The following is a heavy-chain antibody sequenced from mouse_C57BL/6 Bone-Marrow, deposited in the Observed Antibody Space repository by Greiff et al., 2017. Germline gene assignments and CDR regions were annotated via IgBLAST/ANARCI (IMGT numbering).Heavy chain of an antibody. D-gene: IGHD2-13*01. J-gene: IGHJ4*01. CDR3: AGAVYGTIATRDFAKDY. CDR2: IYPGSGNT. Sequence: QVQLQQSGAELVRPGASVKLSCKASGYTFTDYDINWVKQRPGQGLEWIARIYPGSGNTYYNEKFKGKATLTAEKSSSTAYMELSSLTSEDTATYFCAGAVYGTIATRDFAKDYWGQGTTVTVSS. CDR1: GYTFTDYD. V-gene: IGHV1-76*01.